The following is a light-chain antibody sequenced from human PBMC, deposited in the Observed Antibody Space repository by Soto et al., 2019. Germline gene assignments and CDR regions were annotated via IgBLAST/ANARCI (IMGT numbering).Light chain of an antibody. V-gene: IGKV1-5*03. Sequence: DIQMTQSPSTLSASVGDRVTITCRASQSISYWLAWYQQKPGKAPNLLIYKASSLESAVPSRFSGSGSGTEFTLTISSLKPDDFATYYCQQYLSYPLTLGGGTKVDIK. CDR2: KAS. CDR1: QSISYW. J-gene: IGKJ4*01. CDR3: QQYLSYPLT.